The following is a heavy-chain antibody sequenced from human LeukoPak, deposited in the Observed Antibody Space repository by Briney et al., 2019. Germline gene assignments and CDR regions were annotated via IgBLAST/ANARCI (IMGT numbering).Heavy chain of an antibody. CDR1: GYIFIRYG. Sequence: ASVKVSCKASGYIFIRYGMSWVRQAPGQGLEWMGWISTYNGNTNYAQRFQGRVTMTTDTPTTTVYMELRSLRSDDTAVYYCARDASSGYYAYGMDVWGQGTTVTVSS. CDR3: ARDASSGYYAYGMDV. D-gene: IGHD3-22*01. V-gene: IGHV1-18*01. CDR2: ISTYNGNT. J-gene: IGHJ6*02.